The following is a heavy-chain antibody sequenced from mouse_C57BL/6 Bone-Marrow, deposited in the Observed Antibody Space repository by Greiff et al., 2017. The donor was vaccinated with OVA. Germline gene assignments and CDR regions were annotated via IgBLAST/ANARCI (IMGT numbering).Heavy chain of an antibody. CDR1: GFTFSSYA. CDR3: ARGGITTVVGDWYFDV. D-gene: IGHD1-1*01. CDR2: ISDGGSYT. J-gene: IGHJ1*03. Sequence: EVKLMESGGGLVKPGGSLKLSCAASGFTFSSYAMSWVRQTPEKRLEWVATISDGGSYTYYPDNVKGRFTISRDNAKNNLYLQMSHLKSEDTAMYYCARGGITTVVGDWYFDVWGTGTTVTVSS. V-gene: IGHV5-4*03.